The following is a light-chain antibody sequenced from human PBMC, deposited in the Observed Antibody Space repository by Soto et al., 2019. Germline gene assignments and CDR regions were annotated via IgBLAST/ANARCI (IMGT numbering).Light chain of an antibody. J-gene: IGLJ3*02. CDR1: SSNIGAGYD. CDR2: GNI. V-gene: IGLV1-40*01. CDR3: QSYDTSLSGWV. Sequence: QSVLTQPPSVSGAPGQTVTISCTGSSSNIGAGYDVHWYQQLPRTAPKLLIYGNINRPSGVPDRFSGSKSGTSASLAITGLQAEDEADYYCQSYDTSLSGWVFGGGTKLTVL.